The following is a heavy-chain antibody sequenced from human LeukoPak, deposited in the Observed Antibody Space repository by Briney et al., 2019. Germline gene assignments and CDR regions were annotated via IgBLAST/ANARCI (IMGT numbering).Heavy chain of an antibody. J-gene: IGHJ3*02. V-gene: IGHV1-2*06. CDR3: ARDRRKRDGYNSVDAFDI. CDR1: GYTFTGYY. CDR2: INPNSGGT. Sequence: ASAKVSCKASGYTFTGYYMHWVRQAPGQGLEWMGRINPNSGGTNYAQKFQGRVTMTRDTSISTAYMELSRLRSDGTAVYYCARDRRKRDGYNSVDAFDIWGQGTMVTVSS. D-gene: IGHD5-24*01.